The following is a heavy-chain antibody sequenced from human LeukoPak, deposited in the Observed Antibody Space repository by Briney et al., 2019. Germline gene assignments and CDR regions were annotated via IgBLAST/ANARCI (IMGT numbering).Heavy chain of an antibody. D-gene: IGHD3-3*01. Sequence: RPSETLSLTCTVSGDSISSYYWSWIRQPAGKGLEWIGRIYTSGSTNYNPSLKSRVTMSVDTSKNQFSLKLSSVTAADTAVYYCARDTYYDFWSGLDGMDVWGQGTTVTVSS. CDR2: IYTSGST. J-gene: IGHJ6*02. CDR3: ARDTYYDFWSGLDGMDV. V-gene: IGHV4-4*07. CDR1: GDSISSYY.